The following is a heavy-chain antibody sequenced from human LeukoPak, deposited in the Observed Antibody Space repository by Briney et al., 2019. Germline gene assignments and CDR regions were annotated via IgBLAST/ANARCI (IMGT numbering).Heavy chain of an antibody. D-gene: IGHD3-10*01. Sequence: GGSLRLSCAASGFTFSSYSMNWVRQAPGKGLEWVSSISSSSSYTYYADSVKGRFTISRDNAKNSLYLQMNSLRAEDTAVYYCAKGFGELFWYYFDYWGQGTLVTVSS. V-gene: IGHV3-21*01. CDR3: AKGFGELFWYYFDY. J-gene: IGHJ4*02. CDR1: GFTFSSYS. CDR2: ISSSSSYT.